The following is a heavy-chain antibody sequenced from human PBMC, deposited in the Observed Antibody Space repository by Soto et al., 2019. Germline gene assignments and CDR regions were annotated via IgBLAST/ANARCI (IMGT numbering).Heavy chain of an antibody. Sequence: GASVKVSCKASGYTFTSYGISWVRQAPGQGLEWMGWISAYNGNTNYAQKLQGRVTMTTDTSTSTAYMELRSLRSDDTAVYYCAIDWVAYSSSWYPXNXFDPWGQGTLVTVSS. D-gene: IGHD6-13*01. CDR3: AIDWVAYSSSWYPXNXFDP. CDR1: GYTFTSYG. V-gene: IGHV1-18*01. J-gene: IGHJ5*02. CDR2: ISAYNGNT.